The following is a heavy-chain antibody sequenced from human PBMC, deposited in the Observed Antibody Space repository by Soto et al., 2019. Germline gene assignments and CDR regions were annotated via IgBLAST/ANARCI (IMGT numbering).Heavy chain of an antibody. D-gene: IGHD5-12*01. J-gene: IGHJ4*02. CDR1: GFTFSSYE. CDR2: ISSSGSTI. CDR3: AGGPWDIVATIPSLDY. V-gene: IGHV3-48*03. Sequence: GGSLRLSCAASGFTFSSYEMNWVRQAPGKGLEWVSYISSSGSTIYYADSVKGRFTISRDNAKNSLYLQMNSLRAEDTAVYYCAGGPWDIVATIPSLDYWGQGTLVTVYS.